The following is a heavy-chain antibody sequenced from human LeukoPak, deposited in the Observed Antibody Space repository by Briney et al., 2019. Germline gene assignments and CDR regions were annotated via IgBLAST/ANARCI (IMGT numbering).Heavy chain of an antibody. Sequence: GGSLRLSCAASGFTFSSYAMSWVRQAPGKGLEWVSVISGNGGNTYYADSAKARFTISRDNSKNTVYLQMNSLRAEDTAVYYCAKDSAVATGSTSDWGQGTLVTVSS. CDR1: GFTFSSYA. J-gene: IGHJ4*02. CDR2: ISGNGGNT. D-gene: IGHD6-13*01. V-gene: IGHV3-23*01. CDR3: AKDSAVATGSTSD.